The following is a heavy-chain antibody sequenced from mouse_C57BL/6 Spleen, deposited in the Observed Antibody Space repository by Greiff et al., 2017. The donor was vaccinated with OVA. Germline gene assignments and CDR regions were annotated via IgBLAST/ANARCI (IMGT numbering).Heavy chain of an antibody. CDR2: INPNNGGT. J-gene: IGHJ2*01. CDR3: ARGGGYYGY. D-gene: IGHD2-3*01. Sequence: VQLPQSGPELVKPGASVKISCKASGYTFTDYYMNWVKQSHGKSLEWIGDINPNNGGTSYNQKFKGKATLTVDKSSSTAYMELRSLTSEDSAVYYCARGGGYYGYWGQGTTLTVSS. CDR1: GYTFTDYY. V-gene: IGHV1-26*01.